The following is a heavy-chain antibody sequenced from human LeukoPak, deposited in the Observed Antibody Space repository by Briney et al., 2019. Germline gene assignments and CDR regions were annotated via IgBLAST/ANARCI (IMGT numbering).Heavy chain of an antibody. J-gene: IGHJ4*02. CDR3: TRYNNDHFDY. CDR2: IAYDGSRA. V-gene: IGHV3-33*01. D-gene: IGHD1-14*01. CDR1: GFTFGGYG. Sequence: GGSLRLSCAGSGFTFGGYGMHWFRQTPGKGLEWVAVIAYDGSRAFDADPVKGRFTISRDNSKNTMSVQMDDLRAEDTAVYYCTRYNNDHFDYWGQGTLVTVSS.